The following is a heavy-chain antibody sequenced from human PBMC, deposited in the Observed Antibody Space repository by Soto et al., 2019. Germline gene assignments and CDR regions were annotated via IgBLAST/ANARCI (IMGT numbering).Heavy chain of an antibody. CDR3: ARDPSGHPPLYRFDP. Sequence: SETLSLTCTVSGDSISTYYWHWIRLPPGKGLEWIGYIYYTGDTNYNPSLKSRVTISPDTSKNQFSLKLSSVTAADTAVYYCARDPSGHPPLYRFDPWGQGALVTVSS. CDR1: GDSISTYY. CDR2: IYYTGDT. V-gene: IGHV4-59*01. D-gene: IGHD1-26*01. J-gene: IGHJ5*02.